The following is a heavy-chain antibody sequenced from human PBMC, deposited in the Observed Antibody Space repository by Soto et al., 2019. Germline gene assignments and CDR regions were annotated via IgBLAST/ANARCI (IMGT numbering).Heavy chain of an antibody. V-gene: IGHV6-1*01. CDR1: GDSVFSNTAA. CDR3: ARGTTVKKGFDI. D-gene: IGHD4-17*01. Sequence: PSQTLSLTCVISGDSVFSNTAAWNWIRQSPSRGLEWLGRTYYRSEWSNEYAVSVKSRITINPDTSKNQFSLQLNSVTPEDTAVYYCARGTTVKKGFDIWGQGTMVTVSS. J-gene: IGHJ3*02. CDR2: TYYRSEWSN.